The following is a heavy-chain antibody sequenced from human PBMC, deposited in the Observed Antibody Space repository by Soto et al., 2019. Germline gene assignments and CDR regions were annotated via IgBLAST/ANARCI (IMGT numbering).Heavy chain of an antibody. J-gene: IGHJ3*02. Sequence: ASVKVSCKTSGYTFSNYGITWVRQAPGQGLEWLGWINPNSGATIYAQKFQGRVTMTRDTSINTAYMELSRLRSDDTAVYYCARDSYYDILTGYSRNAFDIWGQGTMVTVSS. CDR3: ARDSYYDILTGYSRNAFDI. CDR2: INPNSGAT. D-gene: IGHD3-9*01. V-gene: IGHV1-2*02. CDR1: GYTFSNYG.